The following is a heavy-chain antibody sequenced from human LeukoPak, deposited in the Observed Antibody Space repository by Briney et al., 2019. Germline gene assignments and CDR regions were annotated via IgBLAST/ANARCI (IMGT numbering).Heavy chain of an antibody. CDR2: IIPIFGTA. D-gene: IGHD6-13*01. CDR3: AREGRDSSSWYSYYYYMDV. CDR1: GGTFSSYA. V-gene: IGHV1-69*01. Sequence: SVKVSCKASGGTFSSYAISWVRQAPGQGLEWMGGIIPIFGTANYAQKFQGRVTITADESTSTAYMELSSLRSEDTAVYYCAREGRDSSSWYSYYYYMDVWGKGTTVTVSS. J-gene: IGHJ6*03.